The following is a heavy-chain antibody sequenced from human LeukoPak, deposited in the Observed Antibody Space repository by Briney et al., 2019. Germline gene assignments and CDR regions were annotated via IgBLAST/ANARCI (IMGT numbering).Heavy chain of an antibody. D-gene: IGHD5-18*01. J-gene: IGHJ4*02. CDR1: GDSITSNDFY. Sequence: SETLSLTCTVSGDSITSNDFYWGWIRQAPGKGLEWIGSIHYSGTTYYNPSLKSRVTISVDTSKRHFSLKLSSVTAADTAVYYCARDLTVDTAMVTDYWGQGTLVTVSS. V-gene: IGHV4-39*07. CDR3: ARDLTVDTAMVTDY. CDR2: IHYSGTT.